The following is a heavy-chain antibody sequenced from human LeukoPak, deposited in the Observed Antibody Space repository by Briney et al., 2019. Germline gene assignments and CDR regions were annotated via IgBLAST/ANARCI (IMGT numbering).Heavy chain of an antibody. V-gene: IGHV1-2*02. CDR2: INPNSGGT. CDR1: GYTFTGYY. CDR3: ARVPDGMDV. J-gene: IGHJ6*02. Sequence: ASVKVSCKASGYTFTGYYMHWVRQAPGQGLDGMGWINPNSGGTNYAQKFRGRVTMTRDTPISTAYMELSRLRSDDTAVYYCARVPDGMDVWGQGTTVTVSS.